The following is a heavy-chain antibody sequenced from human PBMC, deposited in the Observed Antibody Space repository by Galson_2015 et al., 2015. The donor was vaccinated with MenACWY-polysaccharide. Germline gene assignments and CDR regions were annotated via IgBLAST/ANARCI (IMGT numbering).Heavy chain of an antibody. CDR2: IHYSGAS. CDR3: ARGPRGVLYYAMDV. V-gene: IGHV4-59*01. D-gene: IGHD2-8*02. CDR1: GDSIRTYH. Sequence: ETLSLTCTVSGDSIRTYHWSWIRQPPGKGLEWIGYIHYSGASNYNPSLRGRISISIDTSKNQVSLQLNSVTSVDAAVYYCARGPRGVLYYAMDVWGQGTTVAVSS. J-gene: IGHJ6*02.